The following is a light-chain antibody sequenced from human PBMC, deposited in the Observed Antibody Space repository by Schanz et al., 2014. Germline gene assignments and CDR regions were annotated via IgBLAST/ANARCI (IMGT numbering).Light chain of an antibody. CDR2: GIS. CDR1: SANIGAGYD. Sequence: QSVLTQPPSVSGAPGQRVTISCTGSSANIGAGYDVHWYQQRPGTAPKLLIYGISNRPSGVPDRFSGSKSGTSASLAITGLQAEDEADYYCQSYDSSLSGSRVVFGGGTKVTVL. CDR3: QSYDSSLSGSRVV. J-gene: IGLJ3*02. V-gene: IGLV1-40*01.